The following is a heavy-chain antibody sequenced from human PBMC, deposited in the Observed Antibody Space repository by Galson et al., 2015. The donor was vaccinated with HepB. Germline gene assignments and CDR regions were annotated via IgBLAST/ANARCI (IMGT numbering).Heavy chain of an antibody. V-gene: IGHV3-30*04. CDR2: ISSDGRNK. Sequence: SLRLSCAASGFIFNNFAMHWVRQAPGKGLEWVAIISSDGRNKYSADSLKGRFTVSRDNSKNTLYLQMDGLTTEDTAIYYCAREREGQRSRWFDSWGQGTLVTVSS. CDR1: GFIFNNFA. CDR3: AREREGQRSRWFDS. J-gene: IGHJ5*01.